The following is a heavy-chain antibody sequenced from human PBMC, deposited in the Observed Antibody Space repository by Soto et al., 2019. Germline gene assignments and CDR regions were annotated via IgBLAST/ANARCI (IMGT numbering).Heavy chain of an antibody. D-gene: IGHD1-26*01. CDR2: IIPIFGTA. CDR3: ASIKGIVGAFLLRDAFDI. CDR1: GGTFSSYA. V-gene: IGHV1-69*13. J-gene: IGHJ3*02. Sequence: ASVKVSCKASGGTFSSYAISWVRQAPGQGLEWMGGIIPIFGTANYAQKFQGRVTITADESTSTAYMELSSLRSEDTAVYYCASIKGIVGAFLLRDAFDIWGQGTMVTVSS.